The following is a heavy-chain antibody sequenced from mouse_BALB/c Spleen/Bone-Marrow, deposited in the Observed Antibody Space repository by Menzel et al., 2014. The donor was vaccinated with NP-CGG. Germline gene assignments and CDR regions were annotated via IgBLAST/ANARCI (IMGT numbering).Heavy chain of an antibody. D-gene: IGHD2-4*01. CDR3: TREDYEAY. J-gene: IGHJ3*01. CDR2: ISNGGGST. Sequence: EVKVVESGGGLVQPGGSLKLSCAASGFTLTSYTMSWVRQTPEKRLEWVAYISNGGGSTYYPDTVKGRFTISRDNAKNTLYLQMSSLKSEDTAIYYCTREDYEAYWGQGTLVTVSA. V-gene: IGHV5-12-2*01. CDR1: GFTLTSYT.